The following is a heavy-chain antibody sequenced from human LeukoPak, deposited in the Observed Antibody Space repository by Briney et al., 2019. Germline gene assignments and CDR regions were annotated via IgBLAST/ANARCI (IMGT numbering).Heavy chain of an antibody. D-gene: IGHD2-2*01. V-gene: IGHV1-2*02. CDR3: ARDLYPLPQGEDNWFDP. CDR1: GYTFTGYY. CDR2: INPNSGGT. J-gene: IGHJ5*02. Sequence: ASVKVSCKASGYTFTGYYMHWVRQAPGQGLEWMGWINPNSGGTNYAQKFQGRVTMTRDASISTAYMELSRLRSDDTAVYYCARDLYPLPQGEDNWFDPWGQGTLVTVSS.